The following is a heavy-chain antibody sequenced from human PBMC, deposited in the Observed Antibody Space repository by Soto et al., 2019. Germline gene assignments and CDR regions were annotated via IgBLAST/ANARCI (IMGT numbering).Heavy chain of an antibody. D-gene: IGHD2-21*01. Sequence: EVQLVESGGGLVQPGGSLRLSCAASGFTFSSYAMHWVRQAPGKGLEYVSGITSNGGNTDYASSVKGRFTISRDNSKKTLYLQMGSLRAEAMAVYYCARRIPFGYGMDVWGQGTTVTVSS. CDR1: GFTFSSYA. CDR3: ARRIPFGYGMDV. V-gene: IGHV3-64*01. CDR2: ITSNGGNT. J-gene: IGHJ6*02.